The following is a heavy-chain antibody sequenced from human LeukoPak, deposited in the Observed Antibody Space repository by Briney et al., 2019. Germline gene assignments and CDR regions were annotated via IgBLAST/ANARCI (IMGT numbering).Heavy chain of an antibody. D-gene: IGHD3-22*01. CDR1: GGSISSGDDY. J-gene: IGHJ4*02. Sequence: SETLSLTCTVSGGSISSGDDYWSWIRQHPGKGLEWIGYIYYSVNTYYNPSLKSRVAISVDTSKNQFSLKLSSVTAADTAVYYCARFRSHDSSGYYFDYWGQGTLVTVSS. CDR3: ARFRSHDSSGYYFDY. CDR2: IYYSVNT. V-gene: IGHV4-31*03.